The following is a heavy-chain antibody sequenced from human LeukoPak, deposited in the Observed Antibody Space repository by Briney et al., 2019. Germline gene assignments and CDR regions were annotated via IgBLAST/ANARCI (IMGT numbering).Heavy chain of an antibody. J-gene: IGHJ4*02. CDR2: INHSGST. CDR3: ASGRYGRYYFDY. CDR1: GGSFSGYY. V-gene: IGHV4-34*01. Sequence: SETLSLTCAVYGGSFSGYYWSWIRQPLGKGLEWIGEINHSGSTNYNPSLKSRVTISVDTSKNQFSLKLSSVTAADTAVYYCASGRYGRYYFDYWGQGTLVTVSS. D-gene: IGHD5-18*01.